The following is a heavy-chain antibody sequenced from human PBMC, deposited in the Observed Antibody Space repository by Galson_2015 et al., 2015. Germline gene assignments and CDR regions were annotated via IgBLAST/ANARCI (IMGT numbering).Heavy chain of an antibody. J-gene: IGHJ6*04. Sequence: SLRLSCAASGFTFDDYAMHWVRQVPGKGLEWVSGISWTSGNIGYGDSVKGRFTISRDNAKNSLYLQMNSLRAEDTALYYCAKDIHPSTIVVVPAAPTLDVWGKGTTVTVSS. CDR2: ISWTSGNI. V-gene: IGHV3-9*01. CDR1: GFTFDDYA. CDR3: AKDIHPSTIVVVPAAPTLDV. D-gene: IGHD2-2*01.